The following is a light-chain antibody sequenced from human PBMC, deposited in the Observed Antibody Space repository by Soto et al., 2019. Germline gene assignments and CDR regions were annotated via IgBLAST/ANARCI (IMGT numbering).Light chain of an antibody. J-gene: IGLJ2*01. CDR3: GTWDSSLSAVV. V-gene: IGLV1-51*02. CDR2: ENN. CDR1: SSNIRNNY. Sequence: QSVLTQPPSVSAAPGQKVTISCSGSSSNIRNNYVSWYQQLPGTAPQLLIYENNKRPSGIPDRFSGSKSGTSATLGITGLQTGDEADYYCGTWDSSLSAVVFGGGTKLTVL.